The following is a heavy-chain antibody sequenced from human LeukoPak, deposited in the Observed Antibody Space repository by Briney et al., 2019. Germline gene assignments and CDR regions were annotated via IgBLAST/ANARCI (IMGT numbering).Heavy chain of an antibody. V-gene: IGHV3-74*01. CDR2: INTDGSST. D-gene: IGHD6-19*01. CDR1: GFTFSSCW. CDR3: ARVEEQWLVPAGYFDY. J-gene: IGHJ4*02. Sequence: GGSLRLSCAASGFTFSSCWMHWVRQAPGKGLVWVSRINTDGSSTSYADSVKGRFTISRDNAKNTLYLQMNSLRAEDTAVYYCARVEEQWLVPAGYFDYWGQGTLVTVSS.